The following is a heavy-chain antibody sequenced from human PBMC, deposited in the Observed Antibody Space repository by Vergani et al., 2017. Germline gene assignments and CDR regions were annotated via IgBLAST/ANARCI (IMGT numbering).Heavy chain of an antibody. CDR2: ISGYNGDT. D-gene: IGHD1-7*01. CDR1: GYTFTIYS. J-gene: IGHJ4*02. CDR3: ARRLDWNYACDY. Sequence: QVQLVQSGAEVKKPGASVKVSCKASGYTFTIYSIGWVRQAPGQGLEWLGWISGYNGDTNFAQKLQGRVTMTTDTSTSTAYMELRSLRSDDTAVYYCARRLDWNYACDYWGQGTLVTVSS. V-gene: IGHV1-18*01.